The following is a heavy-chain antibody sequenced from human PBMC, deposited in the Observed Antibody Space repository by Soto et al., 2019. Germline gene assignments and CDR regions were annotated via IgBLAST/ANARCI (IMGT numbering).Heavy chain of an antibody. V-gene: IGHV3-7*01. CDR3: ARGGCSSTSCYLPA. CDR1: GFTFTSYW. J-gene: IGHJ5*02. CDR2: INKDGSEK. Sequence: PGGSLRLSCAASGFTFTSYWMTWVRQAPGRGLEWVANINKDGSEKSYVDSVKGRFTISRDNAKSSLYLQMNSLRADDTAVYYCARGGCSSTSCYLPAWGQGTPVTVSS. D-gene: IGHD2-2*01.